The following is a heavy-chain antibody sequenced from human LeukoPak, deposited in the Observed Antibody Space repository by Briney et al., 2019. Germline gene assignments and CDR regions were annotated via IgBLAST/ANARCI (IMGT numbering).Heavy chain of an antibody. D-gene: IGHD5-12*01. J-gene: IGHJ4*02. Sequence: GGSLRLSCAASGFTFSSYSMNWVRQAPGKGLEWVSSISSSSSYIYYADSVKGRFTISRDNAKNSLYLQMNSLRAEDTAVYYCARDDSGYDQSFDYWGQGTLVTVSS. CDR1: GFTFSSYS. CDR3: ARDDSGYDQSFDY. CDR2: ISSSSSYI. V-gene: IGHV3-21*01.